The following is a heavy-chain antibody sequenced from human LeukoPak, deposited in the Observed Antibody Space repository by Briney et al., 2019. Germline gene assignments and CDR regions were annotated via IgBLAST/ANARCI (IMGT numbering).Heavy chain of an antibody. V-gene: IGHV4-59*01. CDR2: IYYSGST. CDR1: GGSISSYY. J-gene: IGHJ4*02. D-gene: IGHD3-22*01. Sequence: PSETLSLTCTVSGGSISSYYWSWIRQPPGKGLEWIGYIYYSGSTNYNTSPKSRVTISVDTSKNQFSLKLSSVTAADTAVYYCASSSGYFRFDYWGQGTLVTVSS. CDR3: ASSSGYFRFDY.